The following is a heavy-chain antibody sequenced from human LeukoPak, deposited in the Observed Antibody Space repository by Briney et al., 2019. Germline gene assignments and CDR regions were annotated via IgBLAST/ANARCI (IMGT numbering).Heavy chain of an antibody. D-gene: IGHD2-2*01. CDR1: GFTVSSNY. CDR2: IYSGGST. CDR3: ARLFKVVPAAIHT. J-gene: IGHJ5*02. V-gene: IGHV3-53*01. Sequence: GGSLRLSCAASGFTVSSNYMSWVRQAPGKGLGWVSVIYSGGSTYYADSVKGRFTISRDNSKNTPYLQMNSLRAEDTAVYYCARLFKVVPAAIHTWGQGTLVTVSS.